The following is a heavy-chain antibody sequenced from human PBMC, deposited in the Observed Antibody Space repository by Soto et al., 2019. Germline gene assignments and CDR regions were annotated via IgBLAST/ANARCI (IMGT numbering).Heavy chain of an antibody. CDR2: IPYSGGST. J-gene: IGHJ5*01. V-gene: IGHV3-23*01. Sequence: DVQLLESGGGLVQPGGSLRLSCAASGFTFSSYAMTWVRQAPGRGLEWVSSIPYSGGSTYYADSVKGRFTISRDNSKSTRYVQMNSRRAEDTAVYYCAQDLPGERLPTCFDSWGQGTLVTVSS. D-gene: IGHD1-1*01. CDR1: GFTFSSYA. CDR3: AQDLPGERLPTCFDS.